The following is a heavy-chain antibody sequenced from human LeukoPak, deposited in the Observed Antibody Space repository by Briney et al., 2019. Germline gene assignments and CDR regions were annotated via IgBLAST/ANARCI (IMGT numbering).Heavy chain of an antibody. CDR1: GYTFTSYG. CDR2: ISGYNANT. D-gene: IGHD3-10*01. CDR3: ARSEGGYYYGSGSYYSDY. V-gene: IGHV1-18*01. Sequence: ASVKVSCKASGYTFTSYGISWVRQAPGQGLEWMGWISGYNANTNYAQKVQGRVTMTTDTSTSTTYMELRSLRSDDTAVYYCARSEGGYYYGSGSYYSDYWGQGTLVTVSS. J-gene: IGHJ4*02.